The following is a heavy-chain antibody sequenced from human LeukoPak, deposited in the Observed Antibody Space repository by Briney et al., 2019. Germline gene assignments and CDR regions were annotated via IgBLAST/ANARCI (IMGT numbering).Heavy chain of an antibody. CDR1: GYTFPRFW. J-gene: IGHJ4*02. D-gene: IGHD3-22*01. Sequence: GESLKISCKGSGYTFPRFWIGWVRQMPGKGLELMGIIYPGDSDTRYSPSFQGQVTISADKFLSTAYLQWNSLKASDTAMYYCARHYGPRGYAEYWGQGTLVTVSS. CDR3: ARHYGPRGYAEY. CDR2: IYPGDSDT. V-gene: IGHV5-51*01.